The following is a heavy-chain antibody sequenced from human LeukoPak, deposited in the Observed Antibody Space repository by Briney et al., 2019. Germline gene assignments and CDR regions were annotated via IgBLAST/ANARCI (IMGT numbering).Heavy chain of an antibody. D-gene: IGHD1-14*01. CDR3: AREGVWMADTGEPRGYFDL. CDR1: GFTFSSYE. V-gene: IGHV3-48*03. Sequence: PGGSLRLSCAASGFTFSSYEMNWARQAPGKGREWVSYISSSGSTIYYADSVKGRFTISRDNAKNSLYLQMNSLRAEDTAVYYCAREGVWMADTGEPRGYFDLWGRGTLVTVSS. CDR2: ISSSGSTI. J-gene: IGHJ2*01.